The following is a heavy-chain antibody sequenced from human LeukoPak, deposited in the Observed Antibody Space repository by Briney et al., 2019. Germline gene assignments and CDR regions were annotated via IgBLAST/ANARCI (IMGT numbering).Heavy chain of an antibody. D-gene: IGHD3-22*01. V-gene: IGHV3-30*18. CDR1: GFTFSSYG. CDR2: ISYDGSNK. Sequence: GGSLRLPCAASGFTFSSYGMHWVRQAPGKGLEWVAVISYDGSNKYYADSVKGRFTISRDNSKNTLYLQMNSLRAEDTAVYYCAKQDSSGYPSYYYYYYYMDVWGKGTTVTVSS. J-gene: IGHJ6*03. CDR3: AKQDSSGYPSYYYYYYYMDV.